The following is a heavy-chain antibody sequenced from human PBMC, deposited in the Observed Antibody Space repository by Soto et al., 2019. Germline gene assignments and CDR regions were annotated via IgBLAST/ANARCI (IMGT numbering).Heavy chain of an antibody. CDR2: IIPIFGTA. D-gene: IGHD3-9*01. Sequence: QVQLVQSGAEVKKPGSSVKVSCKASGGTFSSYAISWVRQAPGQGLEWMGGIIPIFGTANYAQKFQGRVTITADESTSTAYMELSSLRSEDTAVYYCAVALYYDILTGYSTPYYFDYWGQGTLVTVSS. V-gene: IGHV1-69*12. CDR1: GGTFSSYA. CDR3: AVALYYDILTGYSTPYYFDY. J-gene: IGHJ4*02.